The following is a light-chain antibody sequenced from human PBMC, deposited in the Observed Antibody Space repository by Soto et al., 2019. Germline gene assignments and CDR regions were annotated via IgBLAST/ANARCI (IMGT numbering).Light chain of an antibody. CDR2: WAS. CDR1: QSVLYSSNNKNY. J-gene: IGKJ4*01. CDR3: QQYYSTPLT. V-gene: IGKV4-1*01. Sequence: DIVMTQSPDSVAVFLGEGATINCKSSQSVLYSSNNKNYLDWYQQKPGQPPKLLIYWASTRESGVPDRFSGSGSGTDFTLPITSLQAEGGAVYYCQQYYSTPLTFGVGTQVAIK.